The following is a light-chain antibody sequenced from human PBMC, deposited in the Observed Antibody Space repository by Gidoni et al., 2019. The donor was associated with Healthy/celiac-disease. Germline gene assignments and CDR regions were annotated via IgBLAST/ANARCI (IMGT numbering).Light chain of an antibody. Sequence: IQMTQSPSSLSASVGDRVTITCRASQSISSYLNWYQQKPGKAPKLLIYAASSLQSGVPSRFSGSGSXTDFTLTISXXQPEDFAXYXCQXXXSTXXTFXXGTKVEIK. CDR3: QXXXSTXXT. CDR1: QSISSY. V-gene: IGKV1-39*01. CDR2: AAS. J-gene: IGKJ1*01.